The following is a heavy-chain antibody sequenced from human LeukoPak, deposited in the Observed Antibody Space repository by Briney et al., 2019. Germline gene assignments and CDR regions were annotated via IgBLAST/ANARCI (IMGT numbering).Heavy chain of an antibody. Sequence: GGSLRLSCAASGFTFSGSAMHWVRQASGKGLEWVGRIRSKANSYATAYAASVKGRFTISRDDSKNTAYLQMNSLKTEDTAVYYCTRLGYSYTNWYYYMDVWGKGTTVTISS. CDR1: GFTFSGSA. CDR3: TRLGYSYTNWYYYMDV. J-gene: IGHJ6*03. D-gene: IGHD5-18*01. V-gene: IGHV3-73*01. CDR2: IRSKANSYAT.